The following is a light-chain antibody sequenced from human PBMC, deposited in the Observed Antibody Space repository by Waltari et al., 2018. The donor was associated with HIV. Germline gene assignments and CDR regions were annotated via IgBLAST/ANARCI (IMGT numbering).Light chain of an antibody. CDR2: STS. CDR3: QSYDRILSDVV. Sequence: QSVLTQPPSVSGAPGQRVTIPCTGSISNFEAGYDVQWYQHLPGTAPKLLIHSTSIRPSGVPYRFSGSKSGTSASLAITGLRAEYEADYYCQSYDRILSDVVFGGGTKLTVL. V-gene: IGLV1-40*01. CDR1: ISNFEAGYD. J-gene: IGLJ2*01.